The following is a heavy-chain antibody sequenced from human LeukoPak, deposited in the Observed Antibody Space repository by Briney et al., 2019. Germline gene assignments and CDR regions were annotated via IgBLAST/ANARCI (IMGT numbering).Heavy chain of an antibody. J-gene: IGHJ6*03. D-gene: IGHD3-22*01. V-gene: IGHV1-8*03. CDR1: GYTFTTYG. CDR2: MNPNSGNT. Sequence: ASVKVSCKASGYTFTTYGIIWVRQAPGQGLEWMGWMNPNSGNTGYAQKFQGRVTITRNTSISTAYMELSSLRSEDTAVYYCARGGIGTYYYDSSRMDVWGKGTTVTVSS. CDR3: ARGGIGTYYYDSSRMDV.